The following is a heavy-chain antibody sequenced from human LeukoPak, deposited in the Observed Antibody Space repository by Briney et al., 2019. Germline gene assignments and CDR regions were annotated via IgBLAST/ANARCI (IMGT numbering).Heavy chain of an antibody. CDR3: ASSLGELSLGVFDI. V-gene: IGHV5-51*01. CDR1: GYSFTSYW. J-gene: IGHJ3*02. D-gene: IGHD3-16*02. CDR2: IYPGDSDT. Sequence: GESFTIPCKGSGYSFTSYWIGWVRQIPGKGLEWMGIIYPGDSDTTYSPSFQGQVTISADKSISTAYLQWSSLKASDTAMYYCASSLGELSLGVFDIWGQGTMVTLSS.